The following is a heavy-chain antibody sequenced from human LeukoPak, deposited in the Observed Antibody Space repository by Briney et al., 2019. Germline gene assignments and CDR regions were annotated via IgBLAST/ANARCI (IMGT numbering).Heavy chain of an antibody. Sequence: SETLSLTCTVSGGSISSYYWSWIRQPPGKGLEWIGYIHYTGKNYYNPSLKSRVTMSVDMSKSQFSLKLSSVTAADTAVYYCAKWHEGQLAFDSWGQGTLVTVSS. J-gene: IGHJ4*02. CDR2: IHYTGKN. CDR1: GGSISSYY. CDR3: AKWHEGQLAFDS. D-gene: IGHD1-1*01. V-gene: IGHV4-59*01.